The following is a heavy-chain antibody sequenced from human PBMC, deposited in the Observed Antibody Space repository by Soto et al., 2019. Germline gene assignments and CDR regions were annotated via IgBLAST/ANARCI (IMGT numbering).Heavy chain of an antibody. J-gene: IGHJ4*02. Sequence: QVQLVESGGGVVQPGRSPRLSCAASGFTFSSYGMHWVRQAPGKGLEWVAVISYDGSNKYYADSVKGRFTISRDNSKNPLYLQTNSLRAEDTAVYYCAKDSREVEMATIPDYWGQGTLVTVSS. CDR2: ISYDGSNK. V-gene: IGHV3-30*18. D-gene: IGHD5-12*01. CDR3: AKDSREVEMATIPDY. CDR1: GFTFSSYG.